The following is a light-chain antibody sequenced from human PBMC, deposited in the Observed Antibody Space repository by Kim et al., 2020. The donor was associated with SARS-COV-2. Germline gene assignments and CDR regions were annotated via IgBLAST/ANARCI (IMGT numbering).Light chain of an antibody. CDR3: QQSNDWTPLT. Sequence: SPGESATLSCRASQTSNNRLVWYQQKPGQAPRLLIYDATTMATGIPDRFIGSGSETDYTITISSLQSEDFAVYYCQQSNDWTPLTFGQGTKVDIK. J-gene: IGKJ1*01. V-gene: IGKV3-15*01. CDR2: DAT. CDR1: QTSNNR.